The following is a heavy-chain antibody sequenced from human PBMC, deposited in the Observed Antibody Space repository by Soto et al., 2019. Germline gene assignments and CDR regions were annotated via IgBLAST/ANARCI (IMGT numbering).Heavy chain of an antibody. CDR3: AGGGLTRIVGIFGSPWEI. D-gene: IGHD2-21*01. CDR1: GFSFTTYG. Sequence: QVQLVESGGGWVQPGRSLRLSCEATGFSFTTYGMHWVRQAPGKGLEWVAVIGYDGNNKYYADSGEGRFTITRDNSKNTVYHQMKSMRGDETAVDYCAGGGLTRIVGIFGSPWEIWGQGTVVTVSS. CDR2: IGYDGNNK. V-gene: IGHV3-33*01. J-gene: IGHJ3*01.